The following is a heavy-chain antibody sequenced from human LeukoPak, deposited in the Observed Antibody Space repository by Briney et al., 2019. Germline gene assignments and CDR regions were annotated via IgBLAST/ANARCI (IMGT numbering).Heavy chain of an antibody. CDR2: IYHSGST. Sequence: SETLSLTCAVSGGSISSGGYSWSWIRQPPGKGLEWIGYIYHSGSTYYNPSLKSRVTISVDRSKNQFSLKLSSVTAADTAVYYCARESSGLHSDAFDIWGQGTMVTVSS. J-gene: IGHJ3*02. CDR3: ARESSGLHSDAFDI. CDR1: GGSISSGGYS. V-gene: IGHV4-30-2*01. D-gene: IGHD6-19*01.